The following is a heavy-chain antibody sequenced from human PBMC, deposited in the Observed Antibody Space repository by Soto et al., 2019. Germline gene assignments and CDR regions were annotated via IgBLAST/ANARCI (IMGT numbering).Heavy chain of an antibody. CDR2: IYYSGST. V-gene: IGHV4-39*01. Sequence: QLQLQESGPGLVKPSETLSLTCTVSGGSISSSSYYWGWIRQPPGKGLEWIGSIYYSGSTYYNPSLKSRVTISVDTSKNQFSLKLSSVTAADTAVYYCARHPVDIVATITRWFDPWGQGTRVTVSS. J-gene: IGHJ5*02. CDR1: GGSISSSSYY. CDR3: ARHPVDIVATITRWFDP. D-gene: IGHD5-12*01.